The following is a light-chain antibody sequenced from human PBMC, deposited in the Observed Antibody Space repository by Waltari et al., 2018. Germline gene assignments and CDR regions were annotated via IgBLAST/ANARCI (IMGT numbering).Light chain of an antibody. CDR3: MQTTHWPAT. CDR1: QSLVYTNGDTY. J-gene: IGKJ2*01. V-gene: IGKV2-30*01. CDR2: MVS. Sequence: DVVMTQSPLSLPVTLGQPASISCRSSQSLVYTNGDTYLNWYHQRPGQSPRRLIYMVSNRDSGVPDRFSGSGSGTYFTQGISRVEAEDVGVYYCMQTTHWPATFGQGTKLEIK.